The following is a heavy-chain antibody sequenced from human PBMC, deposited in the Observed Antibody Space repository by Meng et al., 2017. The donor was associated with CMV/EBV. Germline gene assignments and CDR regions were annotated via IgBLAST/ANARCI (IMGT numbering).Heavy chain of an antibody. J-gene: IGHJ4*02. Sequence: GESLKISCAASGFTFSSYAMHWVRQAPGKGLEWVAVISYDGSNKYYADSVKGRFTISRDNSKNTLYLQMNSLRAEDTAVYYCARYPRVRCGGACHQDYYFDYWGQGTLVTVSS. CDR3: ARYPRVRCGGACHQDYYFDY. CDR1: GFTFSSYA. D-gene: IGHD2-21*02. CDR2: ISYDGSNK. V-gene: IGHV3-30-3*01.